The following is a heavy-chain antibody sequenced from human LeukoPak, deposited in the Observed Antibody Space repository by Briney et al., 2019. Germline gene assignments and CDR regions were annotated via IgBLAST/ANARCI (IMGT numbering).Heavy chain of an antibody. D-gene: IGHD6-13*01. CDR2: INPNSGGT. J-gene: IGHJ4*02. V-gene: IGHV1-2*02. Sequence: ASVKVSCKASGYTFTGYYMHWVRQAPGQGLEWMGWINPNSGGTNYAQKFQGRVTLTRDTSTSTVYMELSSLRSEDTAMYYCARDGYNSTWGYFDYWGQGTLVTVSS. CDR3: ARDGYNSTWGYFDY. CDR1: GYTFTGYY.